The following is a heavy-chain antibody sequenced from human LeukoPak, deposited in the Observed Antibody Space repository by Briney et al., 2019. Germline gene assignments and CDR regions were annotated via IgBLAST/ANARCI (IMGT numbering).Heavy chain of an antibody. CDR2: MNPNSGNT. CDR3: ARGEAAAY. J-gene: IGHJ4*02. CDR1: GYTSTSYV. Sequence: ASLKDSCKASGYTSTSYVVNWVRQATGQGLEWMGWMNPNSGNTGYAQKLHGRVTMNRNTSISTAYMELSSLRSEDTAVYYCARGEAAAYWGQGTLVTVSS. V-gene: IGHV1-8*02. D-gene: IGHD2-15*01.